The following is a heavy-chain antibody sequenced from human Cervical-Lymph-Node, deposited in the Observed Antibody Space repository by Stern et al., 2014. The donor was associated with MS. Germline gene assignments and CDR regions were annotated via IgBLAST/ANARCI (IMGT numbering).Heavy chain of an antibody. V-gene: IGHV5-51*03. CDR2: IYPGDSET. D-gene: IGHD5-24*01. CDR1: GYRFTNNW. J-gene: IGHJ4*02. CDR3: ARRGDGYMGIDY. Sequence: EVQLLESGAEVKKPGESLRISCEVSGYRFTNNWIGWVRQMPGKGLEWMGIIYPGDSETRYSPSFQGQVTLLVDKSNTTAYLQWSSLKASDTAIYYCARRGDGYMGIDYWGQGTLVTVSS.